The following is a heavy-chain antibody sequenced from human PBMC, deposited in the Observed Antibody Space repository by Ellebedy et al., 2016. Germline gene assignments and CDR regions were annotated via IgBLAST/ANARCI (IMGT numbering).Heavy chain of an antibody. Sequence: GGSLRLSXTASGFTFGDYAMSWFRQAPGKGLEWVGFIRSKAYGGTTEYAASVKGRFTISRDDSKSIAYLQMNSLKTEDTAVYYCTRGSDITMIVVSMAFDIWGQGTMVTVSS. V-gene: IGHV3-49*03. CDR1: GFTFGDYA. J-gene: IGHJ3*02. D-gene: IGHD3-22*01. CDR3: TRGSDITMIVVSMAFDI. CDR2: IRSKAYGGTT.